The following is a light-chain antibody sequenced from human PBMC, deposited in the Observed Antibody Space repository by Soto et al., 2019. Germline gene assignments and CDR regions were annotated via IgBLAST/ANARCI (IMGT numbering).Light chain of an antibody. CDR1: QSVSSSY. J-gene: IGKJ1*01. V-gene: IGKV3-20*01. Sequence: EIVLTQSPGTRSLSPGERATLSCRASQSVSSSYLAWYQQKPGQAPRLLIYGASSRATGIADRFSGSESGTDFLLTISRQEPEYFAVYYWQQYSSSPETFGQGTKVEIK. CDR2: GAS. CDR3: QQYSSSPET.